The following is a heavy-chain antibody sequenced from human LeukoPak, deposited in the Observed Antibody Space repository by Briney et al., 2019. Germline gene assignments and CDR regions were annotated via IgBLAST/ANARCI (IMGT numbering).Heavy chain of an antibody. D-gene: IGHD4-17*01. CDR1: GGSFSGYY. Sequence: SETLSLTCAVYGGSFSGYYWSWIRQPPGKGLEWIGEINHSESTNYNPSLKSRVTISVDTSKNQFSLKLSSVTAADTAVYYCARTTTVTDYWYYYGMDVWGQGTTVTVSS. CDR3: ARTTTVTDYWYYYGMDV. CDR2: INHSEST. V-gene: IGHV4-34*01. J-gene: IGHJ6*02.